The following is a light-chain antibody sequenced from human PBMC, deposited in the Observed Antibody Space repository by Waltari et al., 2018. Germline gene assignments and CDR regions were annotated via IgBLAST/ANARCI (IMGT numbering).Light chain of an antibody. V-gene: IGLV2-23*02. CDR3: CSYAGGSTLVV. CDR2: EVN. J-gene: IGLJ2*01. Sequence: QSALTQPASLSGSPGTSITISCTGTSSDVGYYNLVSLYQQHPGKAPKLMIYEVNNRPSGVSNRFSASKSGNTASLTISGLQAEDEADYHCCSYAGGSTLVVFGGGTKLTVL. CDR1: SSDVGYYNL.